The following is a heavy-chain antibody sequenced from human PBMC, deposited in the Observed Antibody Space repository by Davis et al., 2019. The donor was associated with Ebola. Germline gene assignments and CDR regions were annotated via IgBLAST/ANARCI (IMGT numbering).Heavy chain of an antibody. Sequence: PGGSLRLSCATSGFTVSGNYMSWVRQAPGKGLEWVSYIGGTSKIVDYADSLKGRFTISRDNAKNLLYLQINSLRDEDTAVYYCARHDDYWGQGTLVTVSS. CDR2: IGGTSKIV. CDR1: GFTVSGNY. CDR3: ARHDDY. J-gene: IGHJ4*02. V-gene: IGHV3-48*02.